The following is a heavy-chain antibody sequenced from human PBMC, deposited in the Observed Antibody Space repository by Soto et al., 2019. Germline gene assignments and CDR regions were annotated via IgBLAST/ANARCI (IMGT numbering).Heavy chain of an antibody. CDR1: GFTFSSYG. J-gene: IGHJ6*02. V-gene: IGHV3-30*03. CDR2: ISYDGSNK. CDR3: ARVEWIQLWLQAPYGIDV. Sequence: GGSLRLSCAASGFTFSSYGMHWVRQAPGKGLEWVAVISYDGSNKYYADSVKGRFTISRDNSKNTLYLQMNSLRAEDTAVYYCARVEWIQLWLQAPYGIDVWGQGTTVTVSS. D-gene: IGHD5-18*01.